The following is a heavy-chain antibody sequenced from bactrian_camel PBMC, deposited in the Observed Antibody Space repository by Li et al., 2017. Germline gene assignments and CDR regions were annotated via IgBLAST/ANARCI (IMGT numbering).Heavy chain of an antibody. Sequence: HVQLVESGGDSVQAGGSVRLSCEVSGFTVNTYCMVWFRQAPGKEREPVAGLNVATRYEFHHESVKGRFTVTLDNAENKVYLQMNSLKPEDTAVYYCAAGFDCKGLALGYWGQGTQVTVS. J-gene: IGHJ6*01. D-gene: IGHD1*01. V-gene: IGHV3-2*01. CDR1: GFTVNTYC. CDR3: AAGFDCKGLALGY. CDR2: LNVATRYE.